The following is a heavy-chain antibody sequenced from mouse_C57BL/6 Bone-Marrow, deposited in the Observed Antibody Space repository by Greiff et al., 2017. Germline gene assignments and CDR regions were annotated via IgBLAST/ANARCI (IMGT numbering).Heavy chain of an antibody. Sequence: VQLQESDAELVKPGASVKISCKVSGYTFTDQTIHWMKQRPEQGLEWIGYIYPGDGSTKYNEKFKGKATLTADKSSSTAYMQLNSLTSEDSTVYICARGGYGSSYTMDYWGQGTSVTVSS. CDR1: GYTFTDQT. CDR3: ARGGYGSSYTMDY. V-gene: IGHV1-78*01. J-gene: IGHJ4*01. D-gene: IGHD1-1*01. CDR2: IYPGDGST.